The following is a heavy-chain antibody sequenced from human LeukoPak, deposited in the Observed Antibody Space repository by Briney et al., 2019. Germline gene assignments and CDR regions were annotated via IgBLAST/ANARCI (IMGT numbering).Heavy chain of an antibody. D-gene: IGHD1-14*01. J-gene: IGHJ3*02. V-gene: IGHV1-46*03. CDR2: INPSGGGT. CDR3: VRSTTSVVFDI. Sequence: ASVKVSYKAPGYTFSNYYIHWVRQAPGQGLEWMGIINPSGGGTTYAQKFQGGVTMTRDTSTSTVYMELSSLRSEDTAIYYCVRSTTSVVFDIWGQGTMVTVSS. CDR1: GYTFSNYY.